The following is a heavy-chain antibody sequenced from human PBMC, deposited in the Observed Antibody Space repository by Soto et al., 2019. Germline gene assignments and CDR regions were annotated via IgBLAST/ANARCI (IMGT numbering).Heavy chain of an antibody. J-gene: IGHJ6*02. V-gene: IGHV4-4*02. CDR1: GGSISSRQW. CDR2: IYHSGST. CDR3: AKRLLLGDIVVVPAALYYYYYGMDL. D-gene: IGHD2-2*01. Sequence: XKALSRQFPVVGGSISSRQWGSWVRQPPGNGREWIGEIYHSGSTNYNASLKSRVTISVDKSKNQFSLKLSSVTAADTAVYYCAKRLLLGDIVVVPAALYYYYYGMDLWAQGTTVTLSS.